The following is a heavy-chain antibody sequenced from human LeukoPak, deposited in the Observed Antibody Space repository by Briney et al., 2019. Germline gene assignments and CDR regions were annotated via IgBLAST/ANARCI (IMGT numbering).Heavy chain of an antibody. J-gene: IGHJ3*02. Sequence: GESLKISCKGSGYTFTTYWIAWVRQMPGEGLEWMGIIYPGDSETRYSPSFQGQVTISADKSITTAYLQWGSLKASDTAMYYCTRSPRDGHRDAFDIWGQGTMVTVFS. V-gene: IGHV5-51*01. CDR3: TRSPRDGHRDAFDI. CDR2: IYPGDSET. CDR1: GYTFTTYW. D-gene: IGHD5-24*01.